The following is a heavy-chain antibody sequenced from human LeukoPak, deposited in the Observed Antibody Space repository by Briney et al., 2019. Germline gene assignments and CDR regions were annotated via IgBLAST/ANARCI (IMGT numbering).Heavy chain of an antibody. J-gene: IGHJ4*02. V-gene: IGHV1-2*06. Sequence: ASVKVSCKASGYTFTGYYMHWVRQAPGQGLEWMGRINPNSGGTNYAQKFQGRVTMTRDTSISTAYMELSRLRSDDTAVYYCARSSGYSYTKDVYWGQGTLVTVSS. CDR3: ARSSGYSYTKDVY. CDR2: INPNSGGT. CDR1: GYTFTGYY. D-gene: IGHD3-22*01.